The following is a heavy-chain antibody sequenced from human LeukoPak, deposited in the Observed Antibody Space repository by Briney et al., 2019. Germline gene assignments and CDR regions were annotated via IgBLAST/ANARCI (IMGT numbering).Heavy chain of an antibody. CDR2: ISYDGSNK. CDR3: AREEPSGGFDY. D-gene: IGHD2-15*01. CDR1: GFTFSSYA. Sequence: GGSLRLSCAASGFTFSSYAMHWVRQAPGKGLEWVAVISYDGSNKYYADSVKGRFTISRDNSKNTLYLQMNSLRAEDTAVYYCAREEPSGGFDYWGQGTLVTVSS. V-gene: IGHV3-30-3*01. J-gene: IGHJ4*02.